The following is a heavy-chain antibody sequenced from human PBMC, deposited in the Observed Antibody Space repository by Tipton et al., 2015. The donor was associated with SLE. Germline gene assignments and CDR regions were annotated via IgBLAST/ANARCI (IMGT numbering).Heavy chain of an antibody. CDR1: GYTFTSYP. CDR3: ARDGTGPVAFDY. Sequence: QVQLVQSGAGVKKPGASVKVSCKASGYTFTSYPINWVRQAPGQGLEWMGWISTANGHTNYAENLQGRVTMTTDTSTGTAYMELRSLRSDDTAVYYCARDGTGPVAFDYWGQGTLVTVSS. J-gene: IGHJ4*02. D-gene: IGHD7-27*01. CDR2: ISTANGHT. V-gene: IGHV1-18*01.